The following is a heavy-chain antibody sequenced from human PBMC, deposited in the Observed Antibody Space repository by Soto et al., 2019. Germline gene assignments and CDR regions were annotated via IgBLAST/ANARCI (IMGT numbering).Heavy chain of an antibody. V-gene: IGHV1-3*01. D-gene: IGHD4-17*01. J-gene: IGHJ4*02. CDR1: GYTFTSYA. CDR3: ARDPLDLRAYFDY. CDR2: INAGNGNT. Sequence: ASVKVSCKASGYTFTSYAMHWVRQAPGQRLEWMGWINAGNGNTKYSQKFQGRVTITRDTSASTAYMELSSLRSEDTAVYYCARDPLDLRAYFDYWGQGTLVTVSS.